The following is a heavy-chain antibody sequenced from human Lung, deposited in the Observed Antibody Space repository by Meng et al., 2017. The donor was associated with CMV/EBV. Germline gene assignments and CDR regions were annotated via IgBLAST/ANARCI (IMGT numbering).Heavy chain of an antibody. J-gene: IGHJ4*02. D-gene: IGHD3-10*01. CDR3: AKRLGGLLSSDADLGY. V-gene: IGHV3-23*01. CDR1: GFTFSSYA. Sequence: GGSXRLXCAASGFTFSSYAMSWVRQAPGKGLEWVSAISGSGGSTYYADSVKGRFTISRDNSKNTLYLQMNSLRAEDTAVYYCAKRLGGLLSSDADLGYWGQAXLVTVSS. CDR2: ISGSGGST.